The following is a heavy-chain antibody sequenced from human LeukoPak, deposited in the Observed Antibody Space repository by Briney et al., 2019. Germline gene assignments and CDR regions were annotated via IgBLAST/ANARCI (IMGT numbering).Heavy chain of an antibody. V-gene: IGHV1-2*02. CDR1: GYTFTGYY. J-gene: IGHJ3*02. CDR2: INPNSGGT. CDR3: ARGDNMVGANWDDAFDI. D-gene: IGHD1-26*01. Sequence: GASVKVSCKASGYTFTGYYMHWVRQAPGQGLEWMGWINPNSGGTNYAQKFQGRVIMTRGTSISTAYMELSRLRSDDTAVYYCARGDNMVGANWDDAFDIWGQGTRVTVSS.